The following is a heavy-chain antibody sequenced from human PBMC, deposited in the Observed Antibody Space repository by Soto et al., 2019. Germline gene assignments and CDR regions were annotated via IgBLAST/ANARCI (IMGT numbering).Heavy chain of an antibody. CDR2: ISGSGRDT. Sequence: GGSLRLSCAASGFIFSNYVMTWVRQRPGKGLEWVSTISGSGRDTYYADSLKGRFTISRDSPKNTLYLQINTLRAEDTAIYYCAKDGDYHGSGSFLDYWGQGTPVTVS. CDR3: AKDGDYHGSGSFLDY. D-gene: IGHD3-10*01. V-gene: IGHV3-23*01. CDR1: GFIFSNYV. J-gene: IGHJ4*02.